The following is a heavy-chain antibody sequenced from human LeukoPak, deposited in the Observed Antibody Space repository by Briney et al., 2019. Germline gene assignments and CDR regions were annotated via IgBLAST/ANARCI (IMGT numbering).Heavy chain of an antibody. CDR3: ARARDYYDSSGYYPDY. V-gene: IGHV4-31*03. CDR2: IYYSGST. CDR1: GGSISSGGYY. D-gene: IGHD3-22*01. Sequence: SQTLSLTCTVSGGSISSGGYYWSWIRQHPGKGLEWLGYIYYSGSTYYNPSHKSRVTISVDTSKNQFSLKLSSVTAADTAVYYCARARDYYDSSGYYPDYWGQGTLVTVSS. J-gene: IGHJ4*02.